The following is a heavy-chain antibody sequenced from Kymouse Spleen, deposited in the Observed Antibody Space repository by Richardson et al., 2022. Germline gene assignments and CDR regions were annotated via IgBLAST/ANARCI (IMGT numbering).Heavy chain of an antibody. J-gene: IGHJ4*02. CDR2: IGTAGDT. V-gene: IGHV3-13*01. CDR3: ARSSIAARDYFDY. Sequence: EVQLVESGGGLVQPGGSLRLSCAASGFTFSSYDMHWVRQATGKGLEWVSAIGTAGDTYYPGSVKGRFTISRENAKNSLYLQMNSLRAGDTAVYYCARSSIAARDYFDYWGQGTLVTVSS. CDR1: GFTFSSYD. D-gene: IGHD6-6*01.